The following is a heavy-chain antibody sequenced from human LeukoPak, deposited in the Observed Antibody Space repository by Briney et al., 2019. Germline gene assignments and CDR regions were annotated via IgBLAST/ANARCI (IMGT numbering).Heavy chain of an antibody. CDR2: ISWNSASV. J-gene: IGHJ4*02. CDR1: GVTFDDYG. V-gene: IGHV3-9*01. Sequence: GGTLGLSCEASGVTFDDYGTRWVRQAPGKGLEWGSTISWNSASVGYVDYVKGRFTISRDNDKKTLYLQMNSLRPEDTALYYCAKDYGYSSSWYDYWGQGTLVTVYS. D-gene: IGHD6-13*01. CDR3: AKDYGYSSSWYDY.